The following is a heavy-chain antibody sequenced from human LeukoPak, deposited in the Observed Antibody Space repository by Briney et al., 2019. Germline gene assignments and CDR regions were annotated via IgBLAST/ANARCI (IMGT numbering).Heavy chain of an antibody. CDR2: IYYSGST. J-gene: IGHJ5*02. V-gene: IGHV4-59*01. D-gene: IGHD6-13*01. CDR1: GGSISSYY. CDR3: ARDRAAGFDP. Sequence: SETLSLTCTVSGGSISSYYWSWIRQPPGKGLEWIGYIYYSGSTNYNPSLKSRITISVDTSKNQFSLKLSSVTAADTAVYYCARDRAAGFDPWGQGTLVTVSS.